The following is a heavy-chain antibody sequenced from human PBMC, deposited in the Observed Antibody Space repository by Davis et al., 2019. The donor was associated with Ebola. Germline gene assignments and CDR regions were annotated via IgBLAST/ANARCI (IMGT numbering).Heavy chain of an antibody. CDR1: GFSINDYF. J-gene: IGHJ2*01. V-gene: IGHV3-11*06. CDR3: VRDPALVVTGGGWFFGL. Sequence: GESLKISCAVSGFSINDYFMTWIRQAPGKGLEWVAYISGRDDYSNYADSVKGRFTVSRDNAKNSLYLQMNSLRAEDTAVYYCVRDPALVVTGGGWFFGLWGRGTLVTVSS. D-gene: IGHD2-21*02. CDR2: ISGRDDYS.